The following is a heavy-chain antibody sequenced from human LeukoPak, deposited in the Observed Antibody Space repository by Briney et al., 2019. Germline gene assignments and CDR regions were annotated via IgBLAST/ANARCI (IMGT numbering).Heavy chain of an antibody. J-gene: IGHJ6*03. CDR1: EFSLKPQTTW. D-gene: IGHD4-23*01. CDR2: NAWDGDD. CDR3: AQAQVQKDGGNDFNYYYLDV. V-gene: IGHV2-70*12. Sequence: SGPTLVNPTQTLTLTCNFSEFSLKPQTTWDAWNRLPPGKAMESPCHNAWDGDDFYRTSLQTRLAISKGASENQVLLTVTDVDAIDAGTYYCAQAQVQKDGGNDFNYYYLDVWGEGTAVTVSS.